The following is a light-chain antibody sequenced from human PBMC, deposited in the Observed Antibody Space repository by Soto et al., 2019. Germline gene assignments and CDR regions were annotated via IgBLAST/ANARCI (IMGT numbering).Light chain of an antibody. CDR1: KSFSRSY. CDR3: QQFGSSPWT. CDR2: GAS. V-gene: IGKV3-20*01. Sequence: EIVLAQSPDTLSLSAWERAALSCRASKSFSRSYLAWYQQKPGQAPRLLIYGASSRATGIPDRFSGSGSGTDFTLTISSLQPEDFAVFYCQQFGSSPWTFGQGTKVDIK. J-gene: IGKJ1*01.